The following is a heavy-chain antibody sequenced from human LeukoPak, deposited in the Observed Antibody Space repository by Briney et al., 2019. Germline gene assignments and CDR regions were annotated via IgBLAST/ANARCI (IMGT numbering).Heavy chain of an antibody. Sequence: PSETLSLTCTVSGGSISSYYWSWIRQPAGKGLEWIGRIYTSGSTNYNPSLKSRVTMSVDTSKNQFSLKLSSVTAADTAVYYCARDSRGYQLLSNDWFDPWGQGTLVTVSS. CDR3: ARDSRGYQLLSNDWFDP. V-gene: IGHV4-4*07. CDR1: GGSISSYY. J-gene: IGHJ5*02. D-gene: IGHD2-2*01. CDR2: IYTSGST.